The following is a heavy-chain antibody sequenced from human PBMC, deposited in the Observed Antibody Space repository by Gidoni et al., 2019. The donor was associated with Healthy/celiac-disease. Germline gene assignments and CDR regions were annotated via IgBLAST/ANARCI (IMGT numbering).Heavy chain of an antibody. CDR1: GFTFSDYY. CDR2: ISSSSSYT. D-gene: IGHD3-10*01. J-gene: IGHJ3*02. V-gene: IGHV3-11*05. CDR3: ARAQYYYGSGSYLMRRAFDI. Sequence: QVQLVESGGGLVKPGWSLRLSCAASGFTFSDYYMIWIRQAPGKGLEWVSYISSSSSYTNYADSVKGRFTISRDNAKNSLYLQMNSLRAEDTAVYYCARAQYYYGSGSYLMRRAFDIWGQGTMVTVSS.